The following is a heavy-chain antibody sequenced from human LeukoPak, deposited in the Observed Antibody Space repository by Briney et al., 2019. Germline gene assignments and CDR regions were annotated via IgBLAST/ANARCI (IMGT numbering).Heavy chain of an antibody. CDR2: INPNSGGT. CDR1: GYTFTSYG. V-gene: IGHV1-2*02. J-gene: IGHJ4*02. Sequence: ASVKVSCKASGYTFTSYGISWVRQAPGQGLEWMGWINPNSGGTNYAQKFQGRVTMTRDTSISTAYMELSRLRSDDTAVYYCAREVAGTLFYWGQGTLVTVSS. CDR3: AREVAGTLFY. D-gene: IGHD6-19*01.